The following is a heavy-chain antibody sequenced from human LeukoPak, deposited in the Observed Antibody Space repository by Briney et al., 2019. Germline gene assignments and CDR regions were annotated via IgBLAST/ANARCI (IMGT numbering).Heavy chain of an antibody. V-gene: IGHV1-2*04. CDR1: GYTFTGYY. D-gene: IGHD3-9*01. CDR3: ARGPRPYYDILTGPKIDAFDI. J-gene: IGHJ3*02. Sequence: ASVKVSCKASGYTFTGYYMHWVRQAPGQGLEWMGWINPNSGSTNYAQKFQGWVTMTRDTSISTAYMELSRLRSDDTAVYYCARGPRPYYDILTGPKIDAFDIWGQGTMVTVSS. CDR2: INPNSGST.